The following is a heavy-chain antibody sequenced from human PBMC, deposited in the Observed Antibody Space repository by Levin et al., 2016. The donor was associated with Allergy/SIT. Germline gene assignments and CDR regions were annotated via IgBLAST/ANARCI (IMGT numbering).Heavy chain of an antibody. D-gene: IGHD6-13*01. CDR2: IYHTEST. CDR3: ARRRGPAGGHFDY. Sequence: SETLSLTCSVSGDSINTPNWWTWIRRRPGKGLEWLGEIYHTESTMYNPSLKTRVSLSRDQSQGQISLTLKSVSAADTAVYYCARRRGPAGGHFDYWGPGILVTISS. J-gene: IGHJ4*02. CDR1: GDSINTPNW. V-gene: IGHV4-4*02.